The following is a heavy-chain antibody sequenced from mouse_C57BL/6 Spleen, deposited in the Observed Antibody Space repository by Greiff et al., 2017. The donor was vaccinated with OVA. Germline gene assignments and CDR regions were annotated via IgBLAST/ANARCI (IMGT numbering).Heavy chain of an antibody. D-gene: IGHD1-1*01. CDR2: ISYDGSN. V-gene: IGHV3-6*01. J-gene: IGHJ2*01. CDR3: ARGGYYYGDFDY. Sequence: DVQLQESGPGLVKPSQSLSLTCSVTGYSITSGYYWNWIRQFPGNKLEWMGYISYDGSNNYNPSLKNRISITRDTSKNQFFLKLNSVTTEDTATYYCARGGYYYGDFDYWGQGTTLTVSS. CDR1: GYSITSGYY.